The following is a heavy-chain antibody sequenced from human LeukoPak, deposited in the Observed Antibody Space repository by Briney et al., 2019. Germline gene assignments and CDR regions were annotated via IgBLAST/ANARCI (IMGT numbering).Heavy chain of an antibody. V-gene: IGHV3-53*01. CDR2: LYSDGNT. Sequence: GGPLRPSCAAPGLTVFPNDMTWAGQAQGKGLKWVSVLYSDGNTKYADSVQGRFTISRDNSKNTLYLEMNSLSPDDTAVYYCARGVEPLAANTLAYWGQGTLVTVSS. CDR3: ARGVEPLAANTLAY. CDR1: GLTVFPND. D-gene: IGHD1-14*01. J-gene: IGHJ4*02.